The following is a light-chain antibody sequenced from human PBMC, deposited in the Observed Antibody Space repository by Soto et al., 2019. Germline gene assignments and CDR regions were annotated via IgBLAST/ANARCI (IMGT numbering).Light chain of an antibody. V-gene: IGKV3-20*01. CDR1: QSISSSY. J-gene: IGKJ4*01. CDR3: QQYSSSPFT. Sequence: EIVLTQSPGTLSLSPGERATLSCRASQSISSSYLAWVQQKPGQAPRLLIYGATSRATGIPDRFSGSESGTDFTLTISRLEPEDFAVYYCQQYSSSPFTFGGGTKVEIK. CDR2: GAT.